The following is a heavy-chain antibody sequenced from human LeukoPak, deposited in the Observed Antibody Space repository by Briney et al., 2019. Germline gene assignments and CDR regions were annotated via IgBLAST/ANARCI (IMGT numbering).Heavy chain of an antibody. CDR1: GYTFTDYY. V-gene: IGHV1-2*02. CDR3: ARDGSMDV. Sequence: GASVKVSCKASGYTFTDYYMHWVRQAPGQGLEWMGWINPNSGDTNYAQKFQGRLTMTRDTSISTAYMERNRLTSDDTAVYYCARDGSMDVWGQGTTVTVSS. CDR2: INPNSGDT. J-gene: IGHJ6*02.